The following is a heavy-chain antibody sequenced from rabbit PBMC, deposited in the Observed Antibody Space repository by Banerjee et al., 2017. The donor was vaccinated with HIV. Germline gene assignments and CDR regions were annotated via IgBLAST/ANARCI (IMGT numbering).Heavy chain of an antibody. V-gene: IGHV1S45*01. CDR3: ARNYVNVFDP. Sequence: EESGGGLVQPEGSLTLTCTASGFSFSSNWICWVRQAPGKGLEWIACIDTSDGDTDYANWPKGRFTISKASSTTVTLQMTSLTAADTATYFCARNYVNVFDPRGPGTLVTVS. CDR1: GFSFSSNW. J-gene: IGHJ2*01. D-gene: IGHD1-1*01. CDR2: IDTSDGDT.